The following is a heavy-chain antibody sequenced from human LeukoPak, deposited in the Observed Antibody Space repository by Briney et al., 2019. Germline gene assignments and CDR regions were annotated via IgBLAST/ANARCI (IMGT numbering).Heavy chain of an antibody. Sequence: SETLSLTCAVSGYSITSGYYWAWIRQPPGKGLEWIGSIYHSGSNYYNPSLRSRVAISVDTSRNQFSLKLNSVTAADTATYFCARDRVPPCCGSDCYSGLDYWGQGTLVTVSS. D-gene: IGHD2-21*02. CDR2: IYHSGSN. CDR1: GYSITSGYY. V-gene: IGHV4-38-2*02. CDR3: ARDRVPPCCGSDCYSGLDY. J-gene: IGHJ4*02.